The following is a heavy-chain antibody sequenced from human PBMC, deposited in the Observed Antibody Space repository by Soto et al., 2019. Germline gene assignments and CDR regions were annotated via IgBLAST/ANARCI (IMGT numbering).Heavy chain of an antibody. J-gene: IGHJ5*02. CDR2: INHSGST. V-gene: IGHV4-34*01. Sequence: QVQLQQWGAGLLKPSETLSLTCAVYGGSFSGYYWSWIRQPPGKGLEWIGEINHSGSTNYNPSLKSRVTISVDTSKNQFSLKLSSVTAADTAVYYCARVKDSSGYYADTWGQGTLVTASS. CDR3: ARVKDSSGYYADT. D-gene: IGHD3-22*01. CDR1: GGSFSGYY.